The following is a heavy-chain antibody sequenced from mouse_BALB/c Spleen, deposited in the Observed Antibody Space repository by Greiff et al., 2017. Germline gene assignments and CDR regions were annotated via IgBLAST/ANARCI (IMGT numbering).Heavy chain of an antibody. CDR2: INPNNGGT. CDR1: GYTFPDYN. J-gene: IGHJ4*01. V-gene: IGHV1-18*01. D-gene: IGHD2-3*01. Sequence: EVQLQQSGPELVKPGASVKIPCKASGYTFPDYNMDWVKQSHGKSLEWIGDINPNNGGTIYNQKFKGKATLTVDKSSSTAYMELRSLTSEDTAVYYCARVYPYYAMDYWGQGTSVTVSS. CDR3: ARVYPYYAMDY.